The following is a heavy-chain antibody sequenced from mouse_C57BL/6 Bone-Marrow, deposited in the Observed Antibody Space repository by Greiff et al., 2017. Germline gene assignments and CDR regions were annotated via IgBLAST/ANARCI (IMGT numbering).Heavy chain of an antibody. CDR3: ARLGYYFDY. CDR1: GYAFSSSW. Sequence: VQLQQSGPELVKPGASVKISCKASGYAFSSSWMNWVKQRPGKGLEWIGRIYPGDGDTNYNGKFKGKATLTADKSSSTAYMQLISLTSEDSAVYFCARLGYYFDYWGQGTTLTVSS. CDR2: IYPGDGDT. J-gene: IGHJ2*01. D-gene: IGHD2-2*01. V-gene: IGHV1-82*01.